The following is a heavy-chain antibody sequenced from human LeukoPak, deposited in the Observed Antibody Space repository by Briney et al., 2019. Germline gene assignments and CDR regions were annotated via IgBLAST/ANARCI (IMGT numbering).Heavy chain of an antibody. Sequence: SETLSLTCTVSGGSISSYYWSWIRQPAGKGLEWIGRIYTSGSTNYNPSLKSRVTMSVDTSKNQFSLKLSSVTAADTAVYYCARDGGLAASGAFDIWGQGTMVTVSS. V-gene: IGHV4-4*07. CDR3: ARDGGLAASGAFDI. CDR2: IYTSGST. J-gene: IGHJ3*02. D-gene: IGHD3-16*01. CDR1: GGSISSYY.